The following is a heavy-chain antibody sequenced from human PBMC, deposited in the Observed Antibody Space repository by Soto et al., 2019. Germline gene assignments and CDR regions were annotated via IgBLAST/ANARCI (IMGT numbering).Heavy chain of an antibody. J-gene: IGHJ5*02. CDR3: ARDLWFDP. CDR2: IYSGGST. CDR1: GFTVSSNY. Sequence: GGSLRLAGSASGFTVSSNYMSWVRQAPGKGLEWVSVIYSGGSTYYADSVKGRFTISRDNSKNTLYLQMNSLRAEDTAVYYCARDLWFDPWGQGTLVTVSS. V-gene: IGHV3-53*01.